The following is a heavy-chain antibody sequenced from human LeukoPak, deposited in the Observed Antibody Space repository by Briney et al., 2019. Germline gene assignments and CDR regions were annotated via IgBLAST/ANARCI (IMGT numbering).Heavy chain of an antibody. J-gene: IGHJ4*02. CDR1: GGTFSSYA. V-gene: IGHV1-69*05. Sequence: SVKVSCKASGGTFSSYAISWVRQAPGQGLEWMGGIIPIFGTANYAQKFQGRVTITTDESTSTAYMELSSLRSEDTAVYYCASVGATYGGVDYWGQGTLVTVSS. CDR3: ASVGATYGGVDY. D-gene: IGHD1-26*01. CDR2: IIPIFGTA.